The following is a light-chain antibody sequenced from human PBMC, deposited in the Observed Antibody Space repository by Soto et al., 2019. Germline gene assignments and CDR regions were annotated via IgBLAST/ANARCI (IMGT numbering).Light chain of an antibody. J-gene: IGKJ5*01. Sequence: EILLTQSPGPLSFSPGERATLSCRASQSFSSNLAWYQQKPGQAPRLLIYGASTRATGVPARFSGSGSGTEFTLTISSLQSEDFAVYYCQQYNNWPRTFGQGTRLEI. CDR2: GAS. CDR3: QQYNNWPRT. CDR1: QSFSSN. V-gene: IGKV3-15*01.